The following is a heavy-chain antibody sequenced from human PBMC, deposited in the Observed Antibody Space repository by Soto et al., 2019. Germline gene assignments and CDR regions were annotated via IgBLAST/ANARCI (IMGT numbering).Heavy chain of an antibody. V-gene: IGHV1-69*13. CDR3: ARHPDNGDYYFDY. CDR2: IIPIFGTA. CDR1: GGTFSSYA. Sequence: SVXVSCKASGGTFSSYAISWVRQAPGQGLEWMGGIIPIFGTANYAQKFQGRVTITADESTSTAYMELSSLRSEDTAVYYCARHPDNGDYYFDYWGQGTLVTVSS. J-gene: IGHJ4*02. D-gene: IGHD4-17*01.